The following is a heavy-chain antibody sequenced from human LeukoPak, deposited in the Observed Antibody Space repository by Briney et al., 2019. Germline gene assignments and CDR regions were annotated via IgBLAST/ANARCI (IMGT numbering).Heavy chain of an antibody. CDR2: ISGSGGST. CDR1: GCTFSSYG. J-gene: IGHJ3*02. V-gene: IGHV3-23*01. CDR3: AKYNAFDI. D-gene: IGHD1-1*01. Sequence: GGTLRLSCAASGCTFSSYGMSWVRQAPGKGLEWVSAISGSGGSTYYAESVKGRFTISRDNSKNTLYLQMNSLRAEDTAVYYCAKYNAFDIWGQGTMVTVSS.